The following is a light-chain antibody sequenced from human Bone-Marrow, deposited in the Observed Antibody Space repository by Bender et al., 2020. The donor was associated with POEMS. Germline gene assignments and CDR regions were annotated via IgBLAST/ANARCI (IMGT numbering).Light chain of an antibody. V-gene: IGLV1-40*01. J-gene: IGLJ3*02. CDR1: SSNTGSGYD. CDR2: GYN. Sequence: QSVLTQPPSVSGAPGQRVTISCTGSSSNTGSGYDINWYQHLPGTAPKLLIYGYNNRPSGVPDRFSASKSGTSASLVISGLRSEDEADYYCQSYDNSLGGWVFGGGTKLTVL. CDR3: QSYDNSLGGWV.